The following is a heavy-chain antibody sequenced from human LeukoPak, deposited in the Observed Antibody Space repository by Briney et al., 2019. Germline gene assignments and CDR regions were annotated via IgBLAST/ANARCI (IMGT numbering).Heavy chain of an antibody. CDR1: GFTFSSYA. Sequence: GGSLRLSCAASGFTFSSYAMSWVRQAPGKGLEWVSAISGGSTYYADSVKGRFTISRDNSKNTLYLQMNSLRAEDTAVYYCAKVPYYYDSSGQIDYWGQGTLVTVSS. V-gene: IGHV3-23*01. J-gene: IGHJ4*02. CDR3: AKVPYYYDSSGQIDY. D-gene: IGHD3-22*01. CDR2: ISGGST.